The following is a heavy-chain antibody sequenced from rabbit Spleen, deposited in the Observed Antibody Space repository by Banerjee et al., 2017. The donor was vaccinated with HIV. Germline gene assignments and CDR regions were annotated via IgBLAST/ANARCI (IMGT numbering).Heavy chain of an antibody. D-gene: IGHD6-1*01. J-gene: IGHJ4*01. CDR3: ARDVGSYDYIDVYFNL. V-gene: IGHV1S45*01. CDR2: INIVTGKS. Sequence: EQLEESGGGLVKPEGSLTLTCKASGVSLNDKDVMCWVRQAPGKGLEWIACINIVTGKSVYASWAKGRFTISKSSSTTVTLQMTSLTAADTATYFCARDVGSYDYIDVYFNLWGPGTLVTVS. CDR1: GVSLNDKDV.